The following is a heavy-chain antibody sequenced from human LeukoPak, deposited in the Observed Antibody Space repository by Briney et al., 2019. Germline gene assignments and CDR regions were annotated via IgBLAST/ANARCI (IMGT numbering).Heavy chain of an antibody. D-gene: IGHD6-6*01. J-gene: IGHJ3*02. CDR3: ARDGGAARRYAFDI. Sequence: GGSLRLSCAASGFTFSSYEMNWVRQAPGKGLKYVSYISSTGGTLYYADSVKGRFTISRDNAKNSLYLQMNSLRAEDTAVYYCARDGGAARRYAFDIWGQGTMVTVSS. V-gene: IGHV3-48*03. CDR2: ISSTGGTL. CDR1: GFTFSSYE.